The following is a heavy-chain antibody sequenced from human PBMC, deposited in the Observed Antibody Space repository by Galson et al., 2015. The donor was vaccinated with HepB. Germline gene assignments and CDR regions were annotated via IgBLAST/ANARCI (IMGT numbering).Heavy chain of an antibody. D-gene: IGHD3-9*01. CDR3: ARGSFSPDFDLTGLYYYYGMDV. CDR1: GFTFSSYS. V-gene: IGHV3-48*04. Sequence: SLRLSCAASGFTFSSYSMNWVRQAPGKGLEWVSYISSSSSTIYYADSVKGRFTISRDNAKNSLYLQMNSLRAEDTAVYYCARGSFSPDFDLTGLYYYYGMDVWGQGTRVTVSS. CDR2: ISSSSSTI. J-gene: IGHJ6*02.